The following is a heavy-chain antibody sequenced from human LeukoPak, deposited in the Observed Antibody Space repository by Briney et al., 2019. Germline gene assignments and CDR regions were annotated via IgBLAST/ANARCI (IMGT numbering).Heavy chain of an antibody. Sequence: GGSLRLSCAASVFTFCIYEVNWVRQGPEKVLEWVSYISSRGSTIYYGDSVKGRFTISRNNGAKSLWLQITSLTPEDKALYHCARGRRTGAGSGSYYVWGKGTLVTVST. CDR2: ISSRGSTI. J-gene: IGHJ4*02. D-gene: IGHD3-10*01. CDR3: ARGRRTGAGSGSYYV. CDR1: VFTFCIYE. V-gene: IGHV3-48*03.